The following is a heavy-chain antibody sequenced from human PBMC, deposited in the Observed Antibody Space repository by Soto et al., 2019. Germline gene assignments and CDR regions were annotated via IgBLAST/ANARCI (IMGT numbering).Heavy chain of an antibody. Sequence: GGSPRLSCAASGFTFSSYSMNWVRQAPGKGLEWVSYISSSSSTIYYADSVKGRFTISRDNAKNSLYLQMNSLRAEDTAVYYCARDNYGDYYYYYMDVWGKGTTVTVSS. J-gene: IGHJ6*03. D-gene: IGHD4-17*01. V-gene: IGHV3-48*01. CDR3: ARDNYGDYYYYYMDV. CDR2: ISSSSSTI. CDR1: GFTFSSYS.